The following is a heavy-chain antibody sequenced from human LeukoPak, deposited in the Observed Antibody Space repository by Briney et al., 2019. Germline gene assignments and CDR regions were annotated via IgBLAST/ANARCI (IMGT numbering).Heavy chain of an antibody. CDR2: IYQSGST. Sequence: EWIGYIYQSGSTYYNPSLKSRATISVDGSKNQFSLTLTSVTAADTAVYYCANRGGYDRFDYWGQGTLVTVSS. CDR3: ANRGGYDRFDY. J-gene: IGHJ4*02. V-gene: IGHV4-30-2*01. D-gene: IGHD5-12*01.